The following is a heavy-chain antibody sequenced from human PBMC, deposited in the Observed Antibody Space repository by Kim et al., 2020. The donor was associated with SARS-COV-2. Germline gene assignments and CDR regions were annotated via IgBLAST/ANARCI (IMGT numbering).Heavy chain of an antibody. Sequence: SETLSLTCAVYGGSFSGYYWSWIRQPPGKGLEWIGEINHSGSTNYNPSLKSRVTISVDTSKNQFSLKLSSVTAADTAVYYCARLRGSSWYRLDYWGPGTLVTVSS. CDR3: ARLRGSSWYRLDY. CDR1: GGSFSGYY. CDR2: INHSGST. J-gene: IGHJ4*02. D-gene: IGHD6-13*01. V-gene: IGHV4-34*01.